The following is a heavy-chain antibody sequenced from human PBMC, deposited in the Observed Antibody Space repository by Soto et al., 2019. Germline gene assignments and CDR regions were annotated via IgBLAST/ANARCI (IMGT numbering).Heavy chain of an antibody. D-gene: IGHD3-22*01. Sequence: QVQLVQSGAEVKKPVSSVKVSCKASGGTFSSYAISWVRQAPGQGLEWMGGLIPIFGTANYAQKFQGRVTITADESTSTAYMELSSLRSEDTAVYYCAHLAYYYYSSGYYTGYFQHWGQGTLVTGSS. CDR3: AHLAYYYYSSGYYTGYFQH. V-gene: IGHV1-69*01. CDR2: LIPIFGTA. J-gene: IGHJ1*01. CDR1: GGTFSSYA.